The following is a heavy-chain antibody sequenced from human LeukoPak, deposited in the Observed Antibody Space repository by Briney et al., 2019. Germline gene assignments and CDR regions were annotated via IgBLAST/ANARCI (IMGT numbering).Heavy chain of an antibody. Sequence: GGSLRLSCAASGFTFSSYEMNWVRQAPGKGLEWVSYISSSGSTIYYADSVKGRFTISRGNAKNSLYLQMNSLRAEDTAVYYCARAGPSSSWHQFDYWGQGTLVTVSS. J-gene: IGHJ4*02. D-gene: IGHD6-13*01. CDR1: GFTFSSYE. CDR2: ISSSGSTI. V-gene: IGHV3-48*03. CDR3: ARAGPSSSWHQFDY.